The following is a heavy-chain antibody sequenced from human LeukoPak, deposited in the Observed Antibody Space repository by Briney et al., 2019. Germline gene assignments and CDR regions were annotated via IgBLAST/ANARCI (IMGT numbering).Heavy chain of an antibody. CDR3: TRGPGVHNYGATMGGVY. CDR2: MNPNSGVT. J-gene: IGHJ4*02. Sequence: GASVKVSCKASGYTFTSYDINWVRQAPGQGLEWMGWMNPNSGVTGYAQKFQGRVTMTRSTSITTAYMELSSLRSEDTAVYYCTRGPGVHNYGATMGGVYWGQGTLVTVSS. V-gene: IGHV1-8*01. CDR1: GYTFTSYD. D-gene: IGHD4/OR15-4a*01.